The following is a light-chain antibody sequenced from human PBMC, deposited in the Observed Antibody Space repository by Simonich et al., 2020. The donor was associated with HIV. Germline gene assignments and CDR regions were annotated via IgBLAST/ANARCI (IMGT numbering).Light chain of an antibody. Sequence: QSALTQPASVSGSPGQSITLSCTCTSSDVGDFNSVSWYQHHPGKAPKLMIYDVSKRPSGVSNRFSGSKSGNTASLTIAGLQAEDESDYYCSSYTSSSTWVFGGGTKLTVL. V-gene: IGLV2-14*03. CDR3: SSYTSSSTWV. CDR1: SSDVGDFNS. J-gene: IGLJ3*02. CDR2: DVS.